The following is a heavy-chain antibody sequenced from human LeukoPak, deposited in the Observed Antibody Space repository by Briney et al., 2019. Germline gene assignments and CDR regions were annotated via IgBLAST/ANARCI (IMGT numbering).Heavy chain of an antibody. V-gene: IGHV1-2*02. CDR1: GYTFTDFY. CDR2: INLNSGGT. J-gene: IGHJ4*02. D-gene: IGHD3-9*01. CDR3: ARSPHILTGENFDY. Sequence: ASVKVSCKTSGYTFTDFYMHWVRQAPGQGLEWMGWINLNSGGTNFAQKFEGRVSMTRDTSISAAYMHLSRLGSDDTAVYYCARSPHILTGENFDYWGQGTLLTVSS.